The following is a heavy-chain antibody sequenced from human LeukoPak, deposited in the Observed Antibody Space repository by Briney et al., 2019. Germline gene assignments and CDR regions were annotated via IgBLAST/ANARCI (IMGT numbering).Heavy chain of an antibody. CDR1: GGTFISYA. CDR2: IIPIFGTA. Sequence: SVKVSCKASGGTFISYAISWVRQAPGQGLEWMGGIIPIFGTANYAQKFQGRVTITADESTSTAYMELSSLRSEDTAVYYCARVFHDSSGYYPYYFDYWGQGTLVPVSS. J-gene: IGHJ4*02. D-gene: IGHD3-22*01. V-gene: IGHV1-69*13. CDR3: ARVFHDSSGYYPYYFDY.